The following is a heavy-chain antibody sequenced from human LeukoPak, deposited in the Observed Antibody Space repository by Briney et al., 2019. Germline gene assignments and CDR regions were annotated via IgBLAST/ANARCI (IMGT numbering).Heavy chain of an antibody. Sequence: PGGSLRLSCAASGFTFSNAWMSWVRQAPGKGLEWVGRIKRKSDGGTPDNAAPVKGRFTISRDDSKNTLYLQMNSLKIEDTAMYYCATDHGGYYSVSWSYWGSLDYWGQGTVVTVSS. CDR1: GFTFSNAW. V-gene: IGHV3-15*01. CDR2: IKRKSDGGTP. D-gene: IGHD3-10*01. CDR3: ATDHGGYYSVSWSYWGSLDY. J-gene: IGHJ4*02.